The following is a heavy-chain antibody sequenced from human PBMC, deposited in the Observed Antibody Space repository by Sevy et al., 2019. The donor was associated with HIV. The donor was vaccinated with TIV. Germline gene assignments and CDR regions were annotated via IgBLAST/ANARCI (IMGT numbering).Heavy chain of an antibody. CDR2: ISNDGSDT. CDR3: AKRDLNGLFLIAS. V-gene: IGHV3-30*18. CDR1: GFTFSGYG. J-gene: IGHJ4*02. Sequence: GGSLRLSCATSGFTFSGYGMHWVRQAPGKGLEWLALISNDGSDTYYADSLRGRFTISGDNSKNTLSLLMTSLKPEDTAIYHCAKRDLNGLFLIASWGQGTLVTVSS.